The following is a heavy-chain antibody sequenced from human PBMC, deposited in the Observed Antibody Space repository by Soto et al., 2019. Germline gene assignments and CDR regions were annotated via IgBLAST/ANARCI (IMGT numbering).Heavy chain of an antibody. D-gene: IGHD2-21*02. J-gene: IGHJ4*02. CDR2: ISGSGGST. V-gene: IGHV3-23*01. CDR3: ANYFDARDARGCGLTASDYFGY. CDR1: GFTFSSYA. Sequence: EVQLLESGGGLVQPGGSLRLSCAASGFTFSSYAMSWVRQAPGKGLEWVSAISGSGGSTYYADSVKGRFTISRDNSKNTRYLQMNSLRAEDTAVYYCANYFDARDARGCGLTASDYFGYWGQGTLVTVSS.